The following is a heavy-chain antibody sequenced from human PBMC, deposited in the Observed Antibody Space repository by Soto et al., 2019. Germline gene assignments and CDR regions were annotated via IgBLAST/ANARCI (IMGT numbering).Heavy chain of an antibody. CDR3: AVNFFVITQYYYYGMDV. J-gene: IGHJ6*02. D-gene: IGHD1-20*01. V-gene: IGHV3-23*01. CDR1: GFTFRNYA. Sequence: PGGSLRLSCAASGFTFRNYAMSWVRQAPGKGLAWVSAIGGADETTFYADSVKGRFTISRDISKNKLYLQMNSLRAEDTAVYYCAVNFFVITQYYYYGMDVCGQGTTVTVSS. CDR2: IGGADETT.